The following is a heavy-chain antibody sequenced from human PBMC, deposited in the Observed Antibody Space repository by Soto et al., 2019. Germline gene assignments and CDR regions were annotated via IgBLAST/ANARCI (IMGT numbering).Heavy chain of an antibody. CDR2: INGGNGNT. Sequence: QVQLVQSGAEVKKPGASVKVSCKASGYIFINYAMHWVRQAPGQRLEWMGWINGGNGNTKYSQKFKGRVTTNRDTSASTAYMEVSSVRSEDTAVYYCARDDYDFLSCKAMDVWRQGTTFTVSS. J-gene: IGHJ6*02. CDR1: GYIFINYA. V-gene: IGHV1-3*01. D-gene: IGHD3-3*01. CDR3: ARDDYDFLSCKAMDV.